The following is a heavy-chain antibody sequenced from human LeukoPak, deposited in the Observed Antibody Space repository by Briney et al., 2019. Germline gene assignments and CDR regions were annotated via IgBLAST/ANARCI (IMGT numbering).Heavy chain of an antibody. CDR1: GFSLSSYA. CDR3: AKAPVTSCRGAFCYPFDS. Sequence: PGGSLRLSCTVSGFSLSSYALSWVRRAPGKGLEWVSATSSSVAGKYYADSVRGRFTISRDNSRNTMYLQVNSLRVEDAAVYYCAKAPVTSCRGAFCYPFDSWGQGTLVTVSS. CDR2: TSSSVAGK. V-gene: IGHV3-23*01. J-gene: IGHJ4*02. D-gene: IGHD2-15*01.